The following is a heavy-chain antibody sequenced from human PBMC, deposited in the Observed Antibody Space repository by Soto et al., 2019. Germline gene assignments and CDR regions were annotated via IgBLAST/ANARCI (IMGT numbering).Heavy chain of an antibody. D-gene: IGHD2-21*02. Sequence: GGSLRLSCAASGFTSSSYEMNWARQAPGKGLEWVSYISSTGSNIYYTGCLKGRLSISRDNAKNTLYLQMDSLRAEDTAIYYCARAREHSLLRVPSSYWGQGTLVTVSS. J-gene: IGHJ4*02. CDR2: ISSTGSNI. CDR3: ARAREHSLLRVPSSY. CDR1: GFTSSSYE. V-gene: IGHV3-48*03.